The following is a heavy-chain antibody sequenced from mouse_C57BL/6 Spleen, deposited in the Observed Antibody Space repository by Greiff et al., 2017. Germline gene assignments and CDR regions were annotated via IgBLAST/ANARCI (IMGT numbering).Heavy chain of an antibody. Sequence: VQLQQSGAELVRPGASVTLSCKASGYTFTDYEMHWVKQTPVHGLEWIGAIDPETGGTAYNQKFKGKAILTADKSSSTAYMELRSLTSEDSAVYYCTGGGYYERGAWFAYWGQGTLVTVSA. CDR1: GYTFTDYE. J-gene: IGHJ3*01. V-gene: IGHV1-15*01. CDR2: IDPETGGT. CDR3: TGGGYYERGAWFAY. D-gene: IGHD2-3*01.